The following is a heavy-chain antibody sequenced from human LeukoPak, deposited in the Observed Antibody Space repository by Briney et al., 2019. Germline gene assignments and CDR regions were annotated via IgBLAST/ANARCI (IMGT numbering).Heavy chain of an antibody. Sequence: SETLSLTCAVYGGSFSGYYWSWIRQPPGKGLEWIGEINHSGSTNYNPSLKSRVTISVDTSKNQFSLKLSSVTAADTAVYYCARRRGYSYGHYMDVWGKGTTVTISS. CDR2: INHSGST. J-gene: IGHJ6*03. V-gene: IGHV4-34*01. D-gene: IGHD5-18*01. CDR3: ARRRGYSYGHYMDV. CDR1: GGSFSGYY.